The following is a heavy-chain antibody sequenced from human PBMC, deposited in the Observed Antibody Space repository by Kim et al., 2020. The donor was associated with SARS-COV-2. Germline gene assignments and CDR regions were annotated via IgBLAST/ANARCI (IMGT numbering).Heavy chain of an antibody. J-gene: IGHJ4*02. CDR2: IYYSGST. CDR1: GGSISSSSYY. Sequence: SETLSLTCTVSGGSISSSSYYWGWIRQPPGKGLEWIGSIYYSGSTYYNPSLKSRVTISVDTSKNQFSLKLSSVTAADTAVYYCARHLEGFVAAAGTGEFDYWGQGTLVTGSS. CDR3: ARHLEGFVAAAGTGEFDY. V-gene: IGHV4-39*01. D-gene: IGHD6-13*01.